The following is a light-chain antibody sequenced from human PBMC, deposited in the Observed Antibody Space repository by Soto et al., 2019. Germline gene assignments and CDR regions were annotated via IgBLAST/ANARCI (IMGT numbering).Light chain of an antibody. J-gene: IGLJ3*02. CDR2: DVS. Sequence: QSVLTQTRSGSGSPGQSVTISCTGTSSDVGGYNYVSWYQQHPGKAPKLMIYDVSKRPSGVPDRFSGSKSGNTASLTISGLQAEDEADYYCCSSAGSYTAVFGGGTKLTVL. V-gene: IGLV2-11*01. CDR1: SSDVGGYNY. CDR3: CSSAGSYTAV.